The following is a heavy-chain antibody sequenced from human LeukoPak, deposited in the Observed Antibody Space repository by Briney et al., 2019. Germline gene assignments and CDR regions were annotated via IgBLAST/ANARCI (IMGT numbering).Heavy chain of an antibody. V-gene: IGHV4-59*01. CDR3: ARSEYSYGADAFDI. CDR1: GGSISSYY. CDR2: IYYSGST. D-gene: IGHD5-18*01. Sequence: PSETLSLTCTVSGGSISSYYWSWLRQPPGKGLEWIGYIYYSGSTNYNPSLKSRVTISVDTSKNQFSLKLSSVTAADTAVYYCARSEYSYGADAFDIWGQGTMVTVSS. J-gene: IGHJ3*02.